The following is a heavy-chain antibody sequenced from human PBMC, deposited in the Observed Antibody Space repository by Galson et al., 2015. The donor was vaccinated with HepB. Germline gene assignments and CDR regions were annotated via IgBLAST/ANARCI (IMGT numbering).Heavy chain of an antibody. Sequence: SLRLSCAASGFRFNDYAMHWVRQAPGKGLEWVSAINWNSGSIEYADSVRGRFTISRDNAKNSLYLQMNGLRPDDTGLYFCVKDVHIRHCSGGSCYSWYFDLWGRGTLVTVSS. D-gene: IGHD2-15*01. CDR2: INWNSGSI. V-gene: IGHV3-9*01. CDR1: GFRFNDYA. J-gene: IGHJ2*01. CDR3: VKDVHIRHCSGGSCYSWYFDL.